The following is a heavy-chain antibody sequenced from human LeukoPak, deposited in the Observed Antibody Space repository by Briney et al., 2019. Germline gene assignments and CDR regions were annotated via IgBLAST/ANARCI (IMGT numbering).Heavy chain of an antibody. V-gene: IGHV1-69*13. D-gene: IGHD7-27*01. J-gene: IGHJ2*01. CDR3: AGDHWGLTGDPTGYFDL. CDR2: IIPIFGTA. CDR1: GGTFSSYA. Sequence: ASVKVSCKASGGTFSSYAISWVRQAPGQGLEWMGGIIPIFGTANYAQKFQGRVTITADESTSTAYMELSSLRSEDTAVYYCAGDHWGLTGDPTGYFDLWGRGTLVTVSS.